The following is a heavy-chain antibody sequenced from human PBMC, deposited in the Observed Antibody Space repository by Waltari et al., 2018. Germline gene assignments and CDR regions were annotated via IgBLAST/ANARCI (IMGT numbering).Heavy chain of an antibody. J-gene: IGHJ4*02. CDR1: GGSIRSSSYY. CDR2: IYYSGST. V-gene: IGHV4-39*02. Sequence: QLQLQESGPGLVKPSETLSLTCTVSGGSIRSSSYYWGWIRQPPGKGLEWIGSIYYSGSTYYNPSLKSRVTISVDTSKNQFSLKLSSVTAADTAVYYCAREGYYDFWSGYYTGGYYFDYWGQGTLVTVSS. D-gene: IGHD3-3*01. CDR3: AREGYYDFWSGYYTGGYYFDY.